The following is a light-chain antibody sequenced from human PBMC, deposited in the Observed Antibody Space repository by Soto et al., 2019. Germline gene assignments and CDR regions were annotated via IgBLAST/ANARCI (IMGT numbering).Light chain of an antibody. Sequence: QSVLTQPPSASGTPGQGVTISCSGSSSNIGSNTVNWYQHLPGTAPKVLIYSSSQRPPGVPDRFSGSKSGTSASLAISGLQSEDEADYYCAARDDSLNGYVFGTGTKVTVL. CDR3: AARDDSLNGYV. CDR2: SSS. J-gene: IGLJ1*01. V-gene: IGLV1-44*01. CDR1: SSNIGSNT.